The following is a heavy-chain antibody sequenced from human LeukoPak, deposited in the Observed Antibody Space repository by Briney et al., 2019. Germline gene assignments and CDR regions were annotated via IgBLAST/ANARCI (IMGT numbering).Heavy chain of an antibody. Sequence: NPGGSLRLSCAASGFTFSSYSMNWVRQAPGKGLEWVSSISSSSSYIYYADSVKGRFTISRDNAKNSLYLQMNSLRAEDTAVYYCAKYHYYGSGSFDAFDIWGQGTMVTVSS. J-gene: IGHJ3*02. CDR2: ISSSSSYI. CDR3: AKYHYYGSGSFDAFDI. V-gene: IGHV3-21*04. D-gene: IGHD3-10*01. CDR1: GFTFSSYS.